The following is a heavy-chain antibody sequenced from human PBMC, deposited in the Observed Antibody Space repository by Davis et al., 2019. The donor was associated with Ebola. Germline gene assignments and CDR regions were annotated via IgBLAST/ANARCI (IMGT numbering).Heavy chain of an antibody. CDR2: IYYSGST. CDR1: GGSISSYY. D-gene: IGHD3-22*01. CDR3: ARLNTMIVVGGGLDY. V-gene: IGHV4-59*08. J-gene: IGHJ4*02. Sequence: MPGGSLRLSCTVSGGSISSYYWSWIRQPPGKGLEWIGYIYYSGSTNYNPSLKSRVTISVDTSKNQFSLKLSSVTAADTAVYYCARLNTMIVVGGGLDYWGQGTLVTVSS.